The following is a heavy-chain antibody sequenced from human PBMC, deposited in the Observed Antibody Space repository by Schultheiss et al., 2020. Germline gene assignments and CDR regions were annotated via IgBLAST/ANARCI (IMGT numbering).Heavy chain of an antibody. V-gene: IGHV1-3*01. J-gene: IGHJ6*02. D-gene: IGHD5-18*01. Sequence: ASVKVSCKASGGTFSSYAISWVRQAPGQGLEWMGWISAYNDNTHYAQKFQGRVTITRDTSASTAYMELSSLRSEDTAVYYCARERLDGGYSYGYSRGMDVWGQGTTVTVSS. CDR1: GGTFSSYA. CDR3: ARERLDGGYSYGYSRGMDV. CDR2: ISAYNDNT.